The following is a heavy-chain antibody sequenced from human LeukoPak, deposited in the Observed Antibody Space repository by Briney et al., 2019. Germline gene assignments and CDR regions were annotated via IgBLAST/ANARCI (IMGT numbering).Heavy chain of an antibody. CDR1: GGTFSSYA. Sequence: ASVKVSCKASGGTFSSYAISWVRQAPGQGLEWMGGIIPIFGTANYAQKFQGRVTITTDESTSTAYMELSSLRSEDTAVYYCARTPVGNWNDGFLVYYYYMDVWGKGTTVTVSS. D-gene: IGHD1-1*01. V-gene: IGHV1-69*05. J-gene: IGHJ6*03. CDR2: IIPIFGTA. CDR3: ARTPVGNWNDGFLVYYYYMDV.